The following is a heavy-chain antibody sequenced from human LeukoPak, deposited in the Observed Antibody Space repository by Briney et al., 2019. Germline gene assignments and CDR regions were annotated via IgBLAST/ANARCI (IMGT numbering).Heavy chain of an antibody. CDR1: GFTFSSYA. CDR3: AKDGDLGVVVPAAIQYYFDY. J-gene: IGHJ4*02. V-gene: IGHV3-23*01. Sequence: PGGSLRLSCAASGFTFSSYAMSWVRQDPGKGLEWVSAISGSGGSTYYADSVKGRFTISRDNSKNTLYLQMNGLRAEDTAVYYCAKDGDLGVVVPAAIQYYFDYWGQGTLVTVSS. CDR2: ISGSGGST. D-gene: IGHD2-2*01.